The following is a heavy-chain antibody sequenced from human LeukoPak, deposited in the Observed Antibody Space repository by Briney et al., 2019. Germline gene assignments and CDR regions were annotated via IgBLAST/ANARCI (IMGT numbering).Heavy chain of an antibody. Sequence: GGSLRLSCAASGFTVSSNEMSWVRQAPGKGLEWVSLISGDGGSTYYADSVKGRFTISRDNSKNSLYLQMNSLRTEDTALYYCAKGLTYYYDSSGYPTYYYYYYMDVWGKGTTVTVSS. V-gene: IGHV3-43*02. CDR2: ISGDGGST. CDR1: GFTVSSNE. J-gene: IGHJ6*03. CDR3: AKGLTYYYDSSGYPTYYYYYYMDV. D-gene: IGHD3-22*01.